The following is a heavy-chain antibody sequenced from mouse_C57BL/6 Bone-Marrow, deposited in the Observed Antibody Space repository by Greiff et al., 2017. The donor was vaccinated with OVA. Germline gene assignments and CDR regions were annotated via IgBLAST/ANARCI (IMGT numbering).Heavy chain of an antibody. J-gene: IGHJ4*01. CDR2: FYPGSGSI. CDR1: GYTFTEYT. CDR3: ARHETYYGSSPYYAMDY. D-gene: IGHD1-1*01. Sequence: QVQLQQSGAELVKPGASVKLSCKASGYTFTEYTIHWVKQRSGQGLEWIGWFYPGSGSIKYNEKFKDKATLTAYKSSSTVYMELSRLTSEDSAVYFCARHETYYGSSPYYAMDYWGQGTSVTVSS. V-gene: IGHV1-62-2*01.